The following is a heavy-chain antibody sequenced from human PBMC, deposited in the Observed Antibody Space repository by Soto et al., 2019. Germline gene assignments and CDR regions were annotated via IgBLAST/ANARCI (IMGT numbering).Heavy chain of an antibody. CDR1: GYSLTELS. V-gene: IGHV1-24*01. CDR3: AKVRYSSPMGYYYGMDV. J-gene: IGHJ6*02. CDR2: FDPDDDET. Sequence: ASVKVSCKVSGYSLTELSMHWVRQAPGKGLEWVGGFDPDDDETIYAQKFQGRVTMTADTSTSTSYMEVNNLRSDDTAVYYCAKVRYSSPMGYYYGMDVWGQGTTVTV. D-gene: IGHD6-19*01.